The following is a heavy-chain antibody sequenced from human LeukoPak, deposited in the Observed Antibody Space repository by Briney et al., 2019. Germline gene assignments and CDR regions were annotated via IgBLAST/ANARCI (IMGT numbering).Heavy chain of an antibody. CDR1: GFTFDNHW. D-gene: IGHD5-12*01. CDR3: ARHVPRGRSDFDC. CDR2: IDEDGDEK. V-gene: IGHV3-7*01. Sequence: GGSLRLSCAASGFTFDNHWMAWVRQTPGRGPEWVANIDEDGDEKSYAESVKGRFSVSRDNGRTSLYLQMNSLRAEDTAIYYCARHVPRGRSDFDCWGQGVLVAVS. J-gene: IGHJ4*02.